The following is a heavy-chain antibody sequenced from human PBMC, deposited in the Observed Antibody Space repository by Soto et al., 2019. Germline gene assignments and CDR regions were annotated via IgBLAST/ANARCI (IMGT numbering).Heavy chain of an antibody. V-gene: IGHV1-18*01. CDR1: GYTFTSYG. CDR2: ISAYNGNT. CDR3: ARDAAAGLNDY. D-gene: IGHD6-13*01. J-gene: IGHJ4*02. Sequence: QVQLVQSGAEVKKPGASVKVSCKASGYTFTSYGISWVRQAPGQGLEWMGWISAYNGNTKYAQKFQGRVTMTTDTPTSTAYIEVRSLRSDETAVYYCARDAAAGLNDYWGQGTLVTVSS.